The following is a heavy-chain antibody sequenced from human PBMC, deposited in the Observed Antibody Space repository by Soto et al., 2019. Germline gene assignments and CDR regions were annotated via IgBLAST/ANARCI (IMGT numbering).Heavy chain of an antibody. CDR3: ARNGVGFGFDV. D-gene: IGHD3-16*01. CDR2: VSPSGTT. J-gene: IGHJ3*01. Sequence: ASQTLSLTCAVYGGSISGSNWSWIRQSPGKGLEWIGEVSPSGTTNYDASFKSRVTVLVDTSKNQFSLKVRSVTAADTAVYYCARNGVGFGFDVWGLGTMVTVSS. V-gene: IGHV4-34*01. CDR1: GGSISGSN.